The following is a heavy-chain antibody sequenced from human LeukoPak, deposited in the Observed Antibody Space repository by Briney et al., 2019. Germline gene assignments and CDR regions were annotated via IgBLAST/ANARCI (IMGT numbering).Heavy chain of an antibody. J-gene: IGHJ4*02. V-gene: IGHV3-53*01. CDR2: LYSDGNT. CDR3: ARGVEPLAANTLAY. Sequence: GGSLRLSCAASGFTVITNAMTWVRKAPGKGLDWVSVLYSDGNTKYADSVQGRFTISRDNSKNTLYLEMNRLSPDDTAVYYCARGVEPLAANTLAYWGQGTLVTVSS. CDR1: GFTVITNA. D-gene: IGHD1-14*01.